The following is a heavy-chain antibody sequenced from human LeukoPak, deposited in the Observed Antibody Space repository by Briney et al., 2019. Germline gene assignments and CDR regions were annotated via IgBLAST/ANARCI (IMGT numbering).Heavy chain of an antibody. D-gene: IGHD6-13*01. J-gene: IGHJ4*02. CDR1: GGSFSGYY. Sequence: SETLSLTCAVYGGSFSGYYWSWIRQPPGKGLEWIGEINHSGSTNYNPSLKSRVTISVDTSKNQFSRKRSSVTAAATAVYYCARTPPRGSWPRGGDYWGQGTLVTVSS. V-gene: IGHV4-34*01. CDR3: ARTPPRGSWPRGGDY. CDR2: INHSGST.